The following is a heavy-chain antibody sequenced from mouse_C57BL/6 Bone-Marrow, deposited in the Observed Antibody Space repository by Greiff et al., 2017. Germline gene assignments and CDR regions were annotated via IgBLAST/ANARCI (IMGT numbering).Heavy chain of an antibody. Sequence: EVKVEESGPGLVKPSQSLSLTCSVTGYSITSGYYWNWIRQFPGNKLEWMGYISYDGSNNYNPSLKNRISITRDTSKNQFFLKLNSVTTEDTATYYCARGVYYYGSSYVYWYFDVWGTGTTVTVSS. CDR3: ARGVYYYGSSYVYWYFDV. D-gene: IGHD1-1*01. J-gene: IGHJ1*03. CDR1: GYSITSGYY. CDR2: ISYDGSN. V-gene: IGHV3-6*01.